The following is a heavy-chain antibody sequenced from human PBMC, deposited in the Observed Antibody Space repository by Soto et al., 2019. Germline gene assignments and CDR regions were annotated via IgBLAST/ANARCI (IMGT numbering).Heavy chain of an antibody. V-gene: IGHV4-31*03. CDR3: AIDHPRGTVPPL. D-gene: IGHD4-17*01. CDR1: GGSIRSGGYY. CDR2: IYDIGDT. Sequence: SETLSLTCTVSGGSIRSGGYYWSWIRQLPGKGLGWLGYIYDIGDTNYNPSLESRVSISEDTSDNQISLRLSSVTAADTAVYYCAIDHPRGTVPPLWGQGPQVTVSS. J-gene: IGHJ4*02.